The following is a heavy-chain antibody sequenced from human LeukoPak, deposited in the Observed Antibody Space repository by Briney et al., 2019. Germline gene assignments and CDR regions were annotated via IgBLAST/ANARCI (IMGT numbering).Heavy chain of an antibody. J-gene: IGHJ4*02. CDR3: AKVETAAAATLRGFDY. Sequence: GGSLRLSCAASGFTFSSYAMSWIRQAPGKGLEWVSSIGGSGGSTYYADSVKGRFTISRDNSKNTLYLQMNSLRAEDTAVYYCAKVETAAAATLRGFDYWGQGTLVTVSS. CDR2: IGGSGGST. CDR1: GFTFSSYA. V-gene: IGHV3-23*01. D-gene: IGHD6-13*01.